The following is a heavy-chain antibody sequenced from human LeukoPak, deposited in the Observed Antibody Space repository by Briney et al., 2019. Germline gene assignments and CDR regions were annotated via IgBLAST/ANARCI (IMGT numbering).Heavy chain of an antibody. CDR2: IIPMFGAA. Sequence: GASVKVSCKGSGGIFSSYAISWVRQAPGQGLEWMGEIIPMFGAANYAQKFQGRVTITADESTSTAYMELSSLRSEDTAVYCCAGRRRTRYCSSTRCYANWFDPWGQGTLVTVSS. D-gene: IGHD2-2*01. J-gene: IGHJ5*02. V-gene: IGHV1-69*13. CDR1: GGIFSSYA. CDR3: AGRRRTRYCSSTRCYANWFDP.